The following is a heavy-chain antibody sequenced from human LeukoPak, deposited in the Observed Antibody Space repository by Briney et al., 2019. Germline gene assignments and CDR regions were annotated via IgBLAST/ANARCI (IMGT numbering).Heavy chain of an antibody. CDR1: GFSFSSYV. D-gene: IGHD1-26*01. V-gene: IGHV3-23*01. J-gene: IGHJ4*02. CDR2: ISGSGHDT. Sequence: GGSLRLSCSVTGFSFSSYVLSWVRQAPGKGLEWVPSISGSGHDTYYAESVKGRLTISRDNSKNTLYLQMNSLRAEDTALYYCASGGIYYGAAFDFWGQGSLVTVSA. CDR3: ASGGIYYGAAFDF.